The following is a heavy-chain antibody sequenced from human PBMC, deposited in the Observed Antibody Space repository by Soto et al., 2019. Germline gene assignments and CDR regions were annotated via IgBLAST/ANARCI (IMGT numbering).Heavy chain of an antibody. CDR2: ISGSGGST. V-gene: IGHV3-23*01. CDR1: GFTFSSYA. D-gene: IGHD3-22*01. CDR3: AKDEFEYYDSSGPFDY. J-gene: IGHJ4*02. Sequence: PGGSLRLSCAASGFTFSSYAMSWVRQAPGKGLEWVSAISGSGGSTYYADSVKGRFTISRDNSKNTLYLQMNNLRAEDTAVYYCAKDEFEYYDSSGPFDYWGQGTLVTVSS.